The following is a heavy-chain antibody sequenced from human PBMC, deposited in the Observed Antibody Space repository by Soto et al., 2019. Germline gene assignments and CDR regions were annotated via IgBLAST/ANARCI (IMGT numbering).Heavy chain of an antibody. V-gene: IGHV3-23*01. Sequence: EVELLESGGALVQPGGSLRLSCAASGFTLGVNAMSWVRQAPGKGLEWVSSISGSGTSTSYTDSVKGRFTISRDTSKSTLYLQMNSLRAEDTAVYYCVKLRSKWEMYNFDHWGQGTLVTVSS. J-gene: IGHJ4*02. CDR2: ISGSGTST. CDR1: GFTLGVNA. D-gene: IGHD1-26*01. CDR3: VKLRSKWEMYNFDH.